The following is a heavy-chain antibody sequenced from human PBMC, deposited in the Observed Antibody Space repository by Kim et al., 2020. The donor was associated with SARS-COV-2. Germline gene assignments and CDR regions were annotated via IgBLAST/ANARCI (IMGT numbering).Heavy chain of an antibody. CDR3: ASGSYNFG. J-gene: IGHJ4*02. Sequence: GGSLRLSCVASGFTFSSYAMHWVRQAPGKGLEWVAVISYDGSNKYYADSVKGRFTISRDSSKKTLYLQMNSLRAEDTAVYYCASGSYNFGWGQGTLVTVS. CDR1: GFTFSSYA. D-gene: IGHD1-26*01. CDR2: ISYDGSNK. V-gene: IGHV3-30*04.